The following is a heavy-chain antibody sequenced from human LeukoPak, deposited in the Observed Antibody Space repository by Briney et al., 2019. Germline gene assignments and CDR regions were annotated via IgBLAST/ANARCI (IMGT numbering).Heavy chain of an antibody. CDR1: GGSISSGSYY. CDR3: ARVNDSSSWYGYYYYYMDV. J-gene: IGHJ6*03. CDR2: IYTSGST. Sequence: PSETLSLTCTVSGGSISSGSYYWSWIRQPAGKGLEWIGRIYTSGSTNYNPSLKSRVTISVDTSKNQFSLKLSSVTAADTAVYYCARVNDSSSWYGYYYYYMDVWGKGTTVTVSS. V-gene: IGHV4-61*02. D-gene: IGHD6-13*01.